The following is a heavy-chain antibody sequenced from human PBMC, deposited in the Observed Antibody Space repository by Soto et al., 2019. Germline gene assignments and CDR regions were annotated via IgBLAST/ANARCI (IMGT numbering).Heavy chain of an antibody. J-gene: IGHJ4*02. CDR1: GGTFSSYA. CDR2: VIPIFGTA. CDR3: ARVSGSRRNYFDY. Sequence: SVKVSCKASGGTFSSYAISWVRQAPGQGLEWMGGVIPIFGTANYAQKFQGRVTITADESTSTAYMELSSLRSEDTAVYYCARVSGSRRNYFDYWGQGTLVTVSS. V-gene: IGHV1-69*13. D-gene: IGHD6-13*01.